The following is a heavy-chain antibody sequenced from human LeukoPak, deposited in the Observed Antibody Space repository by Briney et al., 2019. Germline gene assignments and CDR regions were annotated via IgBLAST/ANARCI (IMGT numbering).Heavy chain of an antibody. CDR2: ISSSSSYI. CDR3: ARDEGSIAAAGSFDY. CDR1: GFTFSSYS. D-gene: IGHD6-13*01. Sequence: PGGSLRLSCAASGFTFSSYSMNWVRQAPGKGLEWVSSISSSSSYIYYADSVKGRFTISRDNAKNSLYLQMNSLRAEDTAVYYCARDEGSIAAAGSFDYWGQGTLVSVSS. J-gene: IGHJ4*02. V-gene: IGHV3-21*01.